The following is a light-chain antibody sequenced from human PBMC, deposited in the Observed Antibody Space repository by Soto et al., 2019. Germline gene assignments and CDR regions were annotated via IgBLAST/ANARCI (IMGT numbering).Light chain of an antibody. Sequence: QSVLTQPASVSGSPGQSITISCTGTTSDVGVYNYVSWYQQHPGKAPKLMIYEVSNRPSGVSNRFSGSKSGNTASLAISGLQAEDEADYYCSSSTTSSTFVFGTGTK. CDR3: SSSTTSSTFV. CDR1: TSDVGVYNY. V-gene: IGLV2-14*01. CDR2: EVS. J-gene: IGLJ1*01.